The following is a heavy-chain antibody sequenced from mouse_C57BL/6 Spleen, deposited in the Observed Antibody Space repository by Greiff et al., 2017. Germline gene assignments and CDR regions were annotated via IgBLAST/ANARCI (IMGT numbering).Heavy chain of an antibody. CDR2: IHPNSGST. D-gene: IGHD1-1*01. J-gene: IGHJ1*03. CDR1: GYTFTSYW. V-gene: IGHV1-64*01. CDR3: ARDTTVVAPYLDV. Sequence: QVQLQQPGAELVKPGASVKLSCKASGYTFTSYWMHWVKQRPGQGLEWIGMIHPNSGSTNYNEKFKSQATLSVDKSSSTAYMQLSSLTSEDSAVYYCARDTTVVAPYLDVWGTGTTVTVSS.